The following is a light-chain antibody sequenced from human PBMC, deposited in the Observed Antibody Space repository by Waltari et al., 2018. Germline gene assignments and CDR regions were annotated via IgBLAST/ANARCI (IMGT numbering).Light chain of an antibody. CDR2: KVS. J-gene: IGKJ2*01. CDR3: MEGAQWYT. V-gene: IGKV2-30*01. CDR1: QSLAFSDGKTY. Sequence: DVVLTQSPLYLSATLGQSASASCRSSQSLAFSDGKTYLNWFHQRPGQSPRRLISKVSNRESGVPDRISGSGSGTDFALKISRVEAEDVGVYYCMEGAQWYTFGQGTKLEIK.